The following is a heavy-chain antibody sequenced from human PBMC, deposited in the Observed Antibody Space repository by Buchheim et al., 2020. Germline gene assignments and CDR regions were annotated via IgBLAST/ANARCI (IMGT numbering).Heavy chain of an antibody. D-gene: IGHD6-19*01. CDR3: ARDPNSGFGTGWSYFDS. CDR1: GYTFTRYF. J-gene: IGHJ4*02. Sequence: QVQLVQSGAEVKKPGASVKVSCKPSGYTFTRYFLHWVRQAPGQGLQWMGRINPSVGGTGYAQKFQGSVTMTRDTSPNTAYMELSSLRSEDTAIYFCARDPNSGFGTGWSYFDSWGQGTL. CDR2: INPSVGGT. V-gene: IGHV1-46*01.